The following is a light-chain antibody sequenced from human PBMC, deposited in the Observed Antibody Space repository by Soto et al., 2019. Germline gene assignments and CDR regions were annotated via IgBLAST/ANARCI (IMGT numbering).Light chain of an antibody. CDR1: SSNIGNNA. J-gene: IGLJ2*01. Sequence: QSLLTQPPSVSDAPRQRVTISCSGSSSNIGNNAVNWYQQLPGKAPKLLIYYDDLLPSGVSDRFSGSKSGTSASLAISGLQSEDEADYYCAAWDDSLNGPVFGGGTKLTVL. CDR2: YDD. CDR3: AAWDDSLNGPV. V-gene: IGLV1-36*01.